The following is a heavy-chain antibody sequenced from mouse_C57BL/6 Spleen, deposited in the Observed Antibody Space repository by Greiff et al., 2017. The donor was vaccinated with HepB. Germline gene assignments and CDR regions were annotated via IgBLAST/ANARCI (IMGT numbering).Heavy chain of an antibody. V-gene: IGHV1-42*01. CDR2: INPSTGGT. J-gene: IGHJ2*01. Sequence: VQLQQSGPELVKPGASVKISCKASGYSFTGYYMNWVKQSPEKSLEWIGEINPSTGGTTYNQKFKAKATLTVDKSSSTAYMQLKSLTSEDSAVYYCARWGVTLDYWGQGTTLTVSS. CDR3: ARWGVTLDY. D-gene: IGHD2-2*01. CDR1: GYSFTGYY.